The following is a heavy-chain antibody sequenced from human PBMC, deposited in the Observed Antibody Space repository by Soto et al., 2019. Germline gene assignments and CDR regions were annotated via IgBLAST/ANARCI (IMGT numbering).Heavy chain of an antibody. J-gene: IGHJ4*02. V-gene: IGHV3-48*01. CDR2: ISSSSSTI. CDR1: GFTFSSYS. D-gene: IGHD2-15*01. CDR3: AREYKNSCSGGSCTIFDY. Sequence: GGSLRLSCAASGFTFSSYSMNWVRQAPGKGLEWVSYISSSSSTIYYADSVKGRFTISRDNAKNSLYLQMNSLRAEDTAVYYCAREYKNSCSGGSCTIFDYWGQGTLDTVSS.